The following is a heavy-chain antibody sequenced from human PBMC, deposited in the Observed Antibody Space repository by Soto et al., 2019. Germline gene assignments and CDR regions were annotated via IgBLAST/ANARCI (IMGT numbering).Heavy chain of an antibody. CDR1: GFSLRTSAVG. D-gene: IGHD3-16*01. V-gene: IGHV2-5*02. Sequence: SGPTLVNPTQTLTLTCTFSGFSLRTSAVGVGWVRQPPGKALEWLGLIYWDDDKRYSPSLKSRLTITKDTSKNQVVLTMTNMDPVDTATYYCANSGSNNYYYSNWFDPWGQGILVTVSS. J-gene: IGHJ5*02. CDR3: ANSGSNNYYYSNWFDP. CDR2: IYWDDDK.